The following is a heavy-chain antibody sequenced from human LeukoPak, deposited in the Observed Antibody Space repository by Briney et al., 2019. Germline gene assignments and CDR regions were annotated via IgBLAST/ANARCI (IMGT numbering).Heavy chain of an antibody. Sequence: VSVKVSCKASGYSFTDYYLHWVRQAPGQGLEWMGWLNPKSSDTNYIRKFQGRVTVTRDTSISTAYMELSGLRSDDTAVYYCARLGSSRWYEGYLDFWGQGTLVIVSS. CDR3: ARLGSSRWYEGYLDF. CDR1: GYSFTDYY. D-gene: IGHD6-13*01. V-gene: IGHV1-2*02. J-gene: IGHJ4*02. CDR2: LNPKSSDT.